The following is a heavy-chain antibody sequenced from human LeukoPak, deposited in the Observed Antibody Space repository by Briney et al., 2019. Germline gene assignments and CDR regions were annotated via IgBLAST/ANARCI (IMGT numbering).Heavy chain of an antibody. D-gene: IGHD3-9*01. CDR2: IYYSGST. Sequence: SETLSLTCTVSGGSISSHYWSWIRQPPGKGLEWIGYIYYSGSTDYNPSLRSRVTISVDTSKYQFSLKVTSVTAADTAVYYCARDRYDILSGYYNHQYNYYYMDVWGKGTTVTVSS. V-gene: IGHV4-59*11. J-gene: IGHJ6*03. CDR3: ARDRYDILSGYYNHQYNYYYMDV. CDR1: GGSISSHY.